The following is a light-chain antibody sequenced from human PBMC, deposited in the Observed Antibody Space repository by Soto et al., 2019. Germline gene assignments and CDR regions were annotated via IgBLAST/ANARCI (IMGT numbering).Light chain of an antibody. V-gene: IGKV4-1*01. J-gene: IGKJ1*01. CDR3: QQYYNPPRT. Sequence: DIVMTQSPDSLAVSLGERATINCKSSQSVLSSSNNKNYLAWYQQKSGQPPKLLIYWASTRESGVPDRFSGSGSGTDYTLTISSLQAEDVAVYYCQQYYNPPRTFGQGTKVEIK. CDR1: QSVLSSSNNKNY. CDR2: WAS.